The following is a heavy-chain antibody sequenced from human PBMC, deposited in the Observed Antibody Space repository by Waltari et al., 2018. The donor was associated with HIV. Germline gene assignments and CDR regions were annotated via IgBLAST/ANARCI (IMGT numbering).Heavy chain of an antibody. CDR3: ARGSSSGDAFDI. J-gene: IGHJ3*02. CDR2: IYSGGSK. Sequence: EVQLVETGGGLIQPGGSLRLSCAASGFIVSSNYMTWVRQAPGKGLEWVSFIYSGGSKYFADSVKGRFTISRDNSKNTLYLQMNSLRAEDTAVYYCARGSSSGDAFDIWGQGTMVTVSS. V-gene: IGHV3-53*02. CDR1: GFIVSSNY. D-gene: IGHD3-22*01.